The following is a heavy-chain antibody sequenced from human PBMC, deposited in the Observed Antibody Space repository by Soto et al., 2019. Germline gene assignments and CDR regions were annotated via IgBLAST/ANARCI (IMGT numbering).Heavy chain of an antibody. V-gene: IGHV5-51*01. CDR2: VYPGDSDT. J-gene: IGHJ4*02. CDR3: ARRAYDSGWPYFDH. D-gene: IGHD3-22*01. Sequence: SLKISCQTSGYSFGKHWIGWVRQLPGKGLEWMGVVYPGDSDTIYGPSFQGQVTISADNSITTAYLQWSSLKASDSGIYYCARRAYDSGWPYFDHWGQGVQVTVSS. CDR1: GYSFGKHW.